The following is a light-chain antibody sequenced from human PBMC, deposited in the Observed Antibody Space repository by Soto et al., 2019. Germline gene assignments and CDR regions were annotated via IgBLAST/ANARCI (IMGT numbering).Light chain of an antibody. Sequence: NFMLTQPHSVSESPGKTVTISCTGSSGSIASNYVQWYQQRPGSAPTTVICENNQRPSGVPDRFSGSIDSSSNSASLTISGLKTEDEAEYYCQSFGNNNQVFGGGTKLTVL. CDR3: QSFGNNNQV. J-gene: IGLJ3*02. V-gene: IGLV6-57*02. CDR1: SGSIASNY. CDR2: ENN.